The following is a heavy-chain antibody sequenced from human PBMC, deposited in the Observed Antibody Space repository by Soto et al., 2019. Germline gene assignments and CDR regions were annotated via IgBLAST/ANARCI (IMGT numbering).Heavy chain of an antibody. J-gene: IGHJ3*02. CDR3: AALVVAGPDAFDI. CDR1: GFTFTSAA. D-gene: IGHD6-19*01. Sequence: GASVKVSCKASGFTFTSAAVQWVRRARGQRLEWIGWIVVGSGNTNYAQKFQERVTITRDMSTSTAYMELSSLRSADTAVYYCAALVVAGPDAFDIWGQGPMVTVSS. V-gene: IGHV1-58*01. CDR2: IVVGSGNT.